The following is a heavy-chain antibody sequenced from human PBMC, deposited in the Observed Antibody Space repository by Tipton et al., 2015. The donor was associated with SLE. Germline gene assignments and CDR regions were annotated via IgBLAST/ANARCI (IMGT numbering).Heavy chain of an antibody. CDR1: GFIFSDHY. V-gene: IGHV3-72*01. CDR2: TRNKVNSHTT. J-gene: IGHJ4*02. CDR3: VASGYDYRHFDY. Sequence: GSLRLSCAASGFIFSDHYVDWVRQAPGKGLEWVGRTRNKVNSHTTEHAASVKGRFTISRDDSENSLYLQMNSLKTEDTAVYYCVASGYDYRHFDYWGQGILVTVSS. D-gene: IGHD5-12*01.